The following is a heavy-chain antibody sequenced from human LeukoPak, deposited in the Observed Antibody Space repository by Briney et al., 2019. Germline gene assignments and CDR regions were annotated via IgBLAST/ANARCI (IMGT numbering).Heavy chain of an antibody. D-gene: IGHD5-12*01. CDR2: INPNSGGT. J-gene: IGHJ6*03. CDR1: GYTFTSYG. Sequence: ASVKVSCKASGYTFTSYGISWVRQAPGQGLEWMGWINPNSGGTNYAQKFQGRVTMTRDTSISTAYMELSRLRSDDTAVYYCARDFRMRSGRSPYYYYYYMDVWGKGTTVTVSS. CDR3: ARDFRMRSGRSPYYYYYYMDV. V-gene: IGHV1-2*02.